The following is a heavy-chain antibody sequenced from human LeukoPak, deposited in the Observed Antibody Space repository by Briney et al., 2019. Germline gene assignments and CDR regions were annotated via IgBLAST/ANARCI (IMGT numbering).Heavy chain of an antibody. Sequence: GASVKVSCKASGYTFTSYYMHWVRQAPGQGLEWMGIINPSGGSTSYAQKFQGRVTMTRDTSTSTVYMELSSLRSEDTAVYYCAREGGYSNGQLWSTLTFWYWGQGTLVTVSS. CDR2: INPSGGST. D-gene: IGHD5-18*01. V-gene: IGHV1-46*01. CDR3: AREGGYSNGQLWSTLTFWY. J-gene: IGHJ4*02. CDR1: GYTFTSYY.